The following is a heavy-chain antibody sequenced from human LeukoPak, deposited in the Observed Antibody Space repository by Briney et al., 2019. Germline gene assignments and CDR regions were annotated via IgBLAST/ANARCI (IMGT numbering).Heavy chain of an antibody. V-gene: IGHV4-59*08. CDR1: GGSISSYY. CDR2: IYYSRST. D-gene: IGHD3-9*01. Sequence: PSETLSLTCTVSGGSISSYYWNWIRQPPGKGLEWIGYIYYSRSTNYNPSLESRLTISVDTSKNQFSLQLSSVTAADTAVYYCARGAINFDYWGQGTLVTVSS. J-gene: IGHJ4*02. CDR3: ARGAINFDY.